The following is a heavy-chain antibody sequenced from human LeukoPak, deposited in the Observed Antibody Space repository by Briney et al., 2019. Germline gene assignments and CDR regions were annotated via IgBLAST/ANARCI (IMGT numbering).Heavy chain of an antibody. Sequence: GGSLRLSCAASGFTFSSYAMNWVRQAPGKGLEWVSATGSTGVSTFYADSVKRRFTVSRDNSKNTLSLQMNTLRAEDTAVYYCAKDPGVVPAHYFDYWGQGILVTVSS. J-gene: IGHJ4*02. CDR3: AKDPGVVPAHYFDY. CDR2: TGSTGVST. CDR1: GFTFSSYA. V-gene: IGHV3-23*01. D-gene: IGHD2-2*01.